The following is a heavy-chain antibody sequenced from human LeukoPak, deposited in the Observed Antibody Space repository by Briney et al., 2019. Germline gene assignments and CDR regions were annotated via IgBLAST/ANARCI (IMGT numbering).Heavy chain of an antibody. V-gene: IGHV3-23*01. Sequence: QAGGSLRLSCAASGFTFSSYAMSWVRQAPGKGLEWVSAISGSGGSTYYADSVKGRFTISRDNSKNTLYLQMNSLRAEDTAVYYCAKDRELNRDYYYYYMDVWGKGTTVTVSS. J-gene: IGHJ6*03. CDR1: GFTFSSYA. D-gene: IGHD1-26*01. CDR2: ISGSGGST. CDR3: AKDRELNRDYYYYYMDV.